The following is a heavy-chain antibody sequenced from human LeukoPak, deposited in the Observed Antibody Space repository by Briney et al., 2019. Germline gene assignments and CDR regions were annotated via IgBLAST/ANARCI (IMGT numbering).Heavy chain of an antibody. D-gene: IGHD2-2*01. Sequence: GASVKVSCKASGYTFTSYGISWVRQAPGQGLEWMGWISAYNGNTNYAQKFQGRVTITADKSTSTAYMELSSLRSEDTAVYYCARPYYCSSTSCYPGLDAFDIWGQGTMVTVSS. CDR2: ISAYNGNT. CDR1: GYTFTSYG. J-gene: IGHJ3*02. V-gene: IGHV1-18*01. CDR3: ARPYYCSSTSCYPGLDAFDI.